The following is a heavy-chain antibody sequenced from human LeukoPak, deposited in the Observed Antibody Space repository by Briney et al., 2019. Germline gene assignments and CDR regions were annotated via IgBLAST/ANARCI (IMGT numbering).Heavy chain of an antibody. Sequence: PGGALRLSYAASGFTFSSYAMSGVRQAPGKGLAWVSAISGSGGTTYYADYVKGQFTISRDNSKNTLYLRMNSLRAEDTAGYYCATRWRYSYGYYFDYWGQGTLVTVSS. D-gene: IGHD5-18*01. CDR2: ISGSGGTT. V-gene: IGHV3-23*01. CDR3: ATRWRYSYGYYFDY. J-gene: IGHJ4*02. CDR1: GFTFSSYA.